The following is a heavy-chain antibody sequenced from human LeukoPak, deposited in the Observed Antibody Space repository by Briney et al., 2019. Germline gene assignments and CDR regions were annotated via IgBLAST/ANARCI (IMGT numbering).Heavy chain of an antibody. CDR1: GLTFSSHG. Sequence: PGGSLRLSCAGSGLTFSSHGMSWVRQAPGKGLEWIGEINHSGSTNYNPSLKSRVTISVDTSKNQFSLKLSSVTAADTAVYYCARGTVTHDYWGQGTLVTVSS. CDR3: ARGTVTHDY. CDR2: INHSGST. V-gene: IGHV4-34*01. J-gene: IGHJ4*02. D-gene: IGHD4-17*01.